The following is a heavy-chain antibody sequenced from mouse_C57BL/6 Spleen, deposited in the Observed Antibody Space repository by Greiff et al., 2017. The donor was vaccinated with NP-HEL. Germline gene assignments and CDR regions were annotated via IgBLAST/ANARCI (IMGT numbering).Heavy chain of an antibody. Sequence: QVQLQQPGAELVMPGASVKLSCKASGYTFPRYWMHWVKQRPGQGLEWIGEIDPSDSYTNYNQKFKGKSTLTVDKSSSTAYMQLSSLTSEDSAVYYCARSNYGSSYVAYWGQGTLVTVSA. D-gene: IGHD1-1*01. CDR1: GYTFPRYW. CDR2: IDPSDSYT. J-gene: IGHJ3*01. CDR3: ARSNYGSSYVAY. V-gene: IGHV1-69*01.